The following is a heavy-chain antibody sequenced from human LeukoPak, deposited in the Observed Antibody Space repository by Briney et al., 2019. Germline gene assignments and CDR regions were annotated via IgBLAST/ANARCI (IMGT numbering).Heavy chain of an antibody. CDR3: ARSVLGPRRRIIWYDSSGYVDY. D-gene: IGHD3-22*01. J-gene: IGHJ4*02. V-gene: IGHV4-39*07. CDR1: GGSISSGSYY. Sequence: SETLSLTCTVSGGSISSGSYYWSWIRQPPGKGLEWIGEINHSGSTNYNPSLKSRVTISVDTSKNQFSLKLSSVTAADTAVYYCARSVLGPRRRIIWYDSSGYVDYWGQGTLVTVSS. CDR2: INHSGST.